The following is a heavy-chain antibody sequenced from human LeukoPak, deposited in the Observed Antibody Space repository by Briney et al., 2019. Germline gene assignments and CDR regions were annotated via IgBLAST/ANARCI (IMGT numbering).Heavy chain of an antibody. J-gene: IGHJ4*02. CDR1: GYTFTTYG. D-gene: IGHD3-10*01. Sequence: ASVNVSCKASGYTFTTYGIVWVRQAPGQGLEWVGWISGYNGNTNYAQKLQGRVTMTTDTSTSTAYMELRSLRSDDTAVYYCARVWRDGSGSYHYWGQGTLVTVSS. CDR3: ARVWRDGSGSYHY. CDR2: ISGYNGNT. V-gene: IGHV1-18*01.